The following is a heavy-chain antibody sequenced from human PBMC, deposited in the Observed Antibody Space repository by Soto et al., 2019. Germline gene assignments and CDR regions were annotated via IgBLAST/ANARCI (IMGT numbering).Heavy chain of an antibody. Sequence: QVQLQESGPGLVKPSQTLSLTCTVSGGSISSGGYYWSWIRQHPGKGLEWIGYIYYSGSTYYNPSLKSRVTISVDTSKNQFSLKLSSVTAADTAVYYCARSKGIYGDYRYDWFDPWGQGTLVTVSS. J-gene: IGHJ5*02. D-gene: IGHD4-17*01. CDR2: IYYSGST. CDR1: GGSISSGGYY. CDR3: ARSKGIYGDYRYDWFDP. V-gene: IGHV4-31*03.